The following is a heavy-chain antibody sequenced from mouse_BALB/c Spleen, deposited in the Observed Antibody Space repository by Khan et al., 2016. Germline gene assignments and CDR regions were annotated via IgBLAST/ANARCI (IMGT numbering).Heavy chain of an antibody. CDR2: ISYSGST. V-gene: IGHV3-2*02. J-gene: IGHJ3*01. CDR1: GYSITSDYA. CDR3: ARSGFAY. Sequence: EVQLQESGPGLVKSSQSLSLTCTVTGYSITSDYAWNWIRQFPGNKLEWMGYISYSGSTSYNPSFKRRIPITRDTSKNQFFLQLNSVTTEDTATYYGARSGFAYWCQGTLVTVSA.